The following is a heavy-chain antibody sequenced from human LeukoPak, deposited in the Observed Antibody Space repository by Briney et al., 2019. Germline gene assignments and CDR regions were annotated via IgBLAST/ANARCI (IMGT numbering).Heavy chain of an antibody. J-gene: IGHJ4*02. CDR2: IWYDGSNQ. Sequence: PGGSLRLSCAASGFTFRNFGMHWVRQAPGKGLEWVAVIWYDGSNQYYADSVKGRFIISRDNSKKTLSLQMNSLRVEDTAVYYCARDVSGYYDYWGQGTLVSVSS. CDR3: ARDVSGYYDY. D-gene: IGHD3-22*01. CDR1: GFTFRNFG. V-gene: IGHV3-33*01.